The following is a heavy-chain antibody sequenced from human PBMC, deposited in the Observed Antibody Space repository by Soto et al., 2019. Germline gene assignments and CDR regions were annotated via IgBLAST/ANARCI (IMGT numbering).Heavy chain of an antibody. V-gene: IGHV3-48*01. D-gene: IGHD3-10*01. J-gene: IGHJ5*02. CDR1: GFTFSSYS. Sequence: GGSLRLSCAASGFTFSSYSMNWVRQAPGKGLEWVSYISSSSSTIYYADSVKGRFTISRDNAKNSLYLQMNSLRAEDTAVYYCATHRLHYYGSGSYGENWFDPWGQGTLVTVSS. CDR3: ATHRLHYYGSGSYGENWFDP. CDR2: ISSSSSTI.